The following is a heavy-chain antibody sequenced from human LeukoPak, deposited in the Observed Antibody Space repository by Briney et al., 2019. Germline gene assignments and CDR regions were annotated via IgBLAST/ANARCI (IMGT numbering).Heavy chain of an antibody. D-gene: IGHD6-13*01. CDR1: GFTFSSYG. CDR2: ISYDGSNK. CDR3: AKAVAAAGTGY. V-gene: IGHV3-30*18. J-gene: IGHJ4*02. Sequence: QSGGSLRLSCAASGFTFSSYGMHWVRQAPGKGLEWVAVISYDGSNKYYADSVKGRFTISRDNSKNTLYLQMNSLRAEDTAVYYCAKAVAAAGTGYWGQGTLVTVSS.